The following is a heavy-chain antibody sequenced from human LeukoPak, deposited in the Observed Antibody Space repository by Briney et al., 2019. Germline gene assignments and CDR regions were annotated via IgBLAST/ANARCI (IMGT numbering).Heavy chain of an antibody. D-gene: IGHD3-10*01. CDR1: GFIFSSYA. Sequence: GGSLRLSCAASGFIFSSYAMSWVRQAPGKGLELVSVISGSGGSAYYADSVKGRFTISRDNSKNTLYLQMNSLRAEDTAVYYCAKDRFGYGSGSYYDYWGQGTLVTVSS. CDR3: AKDRFGYGSGSYYDY. CDR2: ISGSGGSA. V-gene: IGHV3-23*01. J-gene: IGHJ4*02.